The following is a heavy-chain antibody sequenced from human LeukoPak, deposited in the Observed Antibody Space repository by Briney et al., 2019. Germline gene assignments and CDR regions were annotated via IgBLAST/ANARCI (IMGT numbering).Heavy chain of an antibody. Sequence: PGGSLRLSCAASGFTFSDYYMSWIRQAPGKGLEWVSYISSSGSTIYYADSVKGRFTISRDNAKNSLYLQMNSLRAEDTAVYYCARDQKTPPVEYYYDSSGYYNYWGQGTLVTVSS. CDR3: ARDQKTPPVEYYYDSSGYYNY. D-gene: IGHD3-22*01. J-gene: IGHJ4*02. CDR1: GFTFSDYY. V-gene: IGHV3-11*04. CDR2: ISSSGSTI.